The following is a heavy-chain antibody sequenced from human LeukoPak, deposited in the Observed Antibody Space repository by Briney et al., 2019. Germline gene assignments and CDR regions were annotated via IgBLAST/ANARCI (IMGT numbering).Heavy chain of an antibody. Sequence: GGSPRLSCAASGFTFSNAWMSWVRQAPGKGLEWVGRIKSKTDGGTTDYAAPVKGRFTISRDDSKNTLYLQMNSLKTEDTAVYYCTTEVAGRLYYFDYWGQGTLVTVSS. V-gene: IGHV3-15*01. CDR3: TTEVAGRLYYFDY. D-gene: IGHD6-19*01. CDR1: GFTFSNAW. J-gene: IGHJ4*02. CDR2: IKSKTDGGTT.